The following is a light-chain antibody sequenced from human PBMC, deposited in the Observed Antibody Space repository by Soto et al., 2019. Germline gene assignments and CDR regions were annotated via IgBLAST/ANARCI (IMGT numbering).Light chain of an antibody. Sequence: EIVLTQSPGTLSLSPGERATLSCRASQSVSSGYLAWYQQKPGQAPRLLIYDTSTRATGIPARFSGSGSGTEFTLTISSLQSEDFAVYYCQQYNNWPPWTFGQGTKVDI. CDR3: QQYNNWPPWT. V-gene: IGKV3-15*01. CDR2: DTS. CDR1: QSVSSGY. J-gene: IGKJ1*01.